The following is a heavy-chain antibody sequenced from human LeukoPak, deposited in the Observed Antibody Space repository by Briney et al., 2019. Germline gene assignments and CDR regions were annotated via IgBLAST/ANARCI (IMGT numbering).Heavy chain of an antibody. V-gene: IGHV1-18*01. CDR3: AKGGVVGAGVGDYYYMDV. J-gene: IGHJ6*03. CDR1: GYTFSIYG. CDR2: ISAYNGNT. Sequence: ASVKVSCKASGYTFSIYGFSWVRQAPGQGLEWMGWISAYNGNTNYAQKFQGRVTMTTDTSTSTAHMELRSLRSDDTAVYYCAKGGVVGAGVGDYYYMDVWGKGTTVTVSS. D-gene: IGHD1-26*01.